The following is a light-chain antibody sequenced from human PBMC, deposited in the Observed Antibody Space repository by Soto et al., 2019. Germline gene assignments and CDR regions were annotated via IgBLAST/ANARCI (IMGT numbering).Light chain of an antibody. CDR3: QQRTAWLWT. CDR1: QSVRIY. Sequence: EIVLTQSPATLSLSPGERATLSCRASQSVRIYVVWYQQKTGQAPRLLIYDASHRAPGTPTRFSGSGSGTDFTLTISTLEPEDSAVYYCQQRTAWLWTFGQGTKVEIK. V-gene: IGKV3-11*01. J-gene: IGKJ1*01. CDR2: DAS.